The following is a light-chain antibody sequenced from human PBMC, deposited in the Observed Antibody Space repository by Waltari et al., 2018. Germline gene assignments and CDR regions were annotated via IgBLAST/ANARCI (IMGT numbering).Light chain of an antibody. CDR1: SSNIGRNT. V-gene: IGLV1-44*01. Sequence: SVLTQPPSASGTPGQRVTIACSGSSSNIGRNTVNWYKQLPGTAPKLHIYDNIDRPSGVPDRFSGSKSGTSASLDISELQSEDEADYHCAAWDDNLNGVVFGGGTKLTVL. CDR2: DNI. CDR3: AAWDDNLNGVV. J-gene: IGLJ2*01.